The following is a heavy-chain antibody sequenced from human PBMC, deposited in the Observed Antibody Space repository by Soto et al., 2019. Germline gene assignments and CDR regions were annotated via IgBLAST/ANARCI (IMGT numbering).Heavy chain of an antibody. CDR1: GSSQITGGYS. Sequence: GSSQITGGYSWNWIRQPPGKGLEWIGYIYHSGTTNYNPSLKSRVTISVDRSKNQFSLNLRSVTAADTAMYYCARGHDYGFDFWGQGTLLTVSS. J-gene: IGHJ4*02. CDR2: IYHSGTT. V-gene: IGHV4-30-2*01. D-gene: IGHD3-10*01. CDR3: ARGHDYGFDF.